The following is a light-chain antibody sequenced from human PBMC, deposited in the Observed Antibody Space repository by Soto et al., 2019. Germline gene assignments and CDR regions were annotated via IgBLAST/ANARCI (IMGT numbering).Light chain of an antibody. V-gene: IGKV1-39*01. CDR2: AAS. CDR1: QSISSY. CDR3: QKSYSTPWG. J-gene: IGKJ1*01. Sequence: DVQMTQSPSSLSASVGDRVTITCRASQSISSYLNWYQQKPGKAPKLLIYAASTLQSGVPSRFSGSGSGTDFTLTISSLQPEDFATYYCQKSYSTPWGFGQGTKVEIK.